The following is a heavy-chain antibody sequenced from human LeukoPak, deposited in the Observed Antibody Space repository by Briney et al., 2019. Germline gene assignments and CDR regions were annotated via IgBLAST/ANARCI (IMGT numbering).Heavy chain of an antibody. V-gene: IGHV3-23*01. J-gene: IGHJ4*02. D-gene: IGHD2-15*01. CDR1: GFTFSNYA. CDR2: ISASGDTT. CDR3: ARDTSGYYDY. Sequence: GGSLRLSCAASGFTFSNYAVNWVRQAPGKGLDWVSGISASGDTTYYADSVKGRFTISRDNSKNTLYLQVNSVRAEDTAVYYCARDTSGYYDYWGQGALVTVSS.